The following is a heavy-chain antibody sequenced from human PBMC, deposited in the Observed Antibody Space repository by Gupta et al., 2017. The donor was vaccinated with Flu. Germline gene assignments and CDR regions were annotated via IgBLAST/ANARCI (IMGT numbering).Heavy chain of an antibody. V-gene: IGHV3-30*03. D-gene: IGHD2-2*01. Sequence: RQAPGKGLEWVAVISYDASNKYYADSVKGRFTISRDNSKNTLYLQMDSLRAEDTAMYYCATLPAAIPNWFDSWGQGTLVTVSS. J-gene: IGHJ5*01. CDR2: ISYDASNK. CDR3: ATLPAAIPNWFDS.